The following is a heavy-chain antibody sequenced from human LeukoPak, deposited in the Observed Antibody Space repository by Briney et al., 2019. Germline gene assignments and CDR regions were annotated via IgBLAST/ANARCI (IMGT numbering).Heavy chain of an antibody. J-gene: IGHJ4*02. V-gene: IGHV1-69*04. CDR2: IIPILGLA. CDR1: GGTFSSYA. CDR3: AENTHDYGDYYFNY. D-gene: IGHD4-17*01. Sequence: SVKVSCKASGGTFSSYAISWVRQAPGQGLEWMGRIIPILGLANYAQKFQGRVTITADKSTSTAYMELSSLRSEDTAVYYCAENTHDYGDYYFNYWGQGTLVTVSS.